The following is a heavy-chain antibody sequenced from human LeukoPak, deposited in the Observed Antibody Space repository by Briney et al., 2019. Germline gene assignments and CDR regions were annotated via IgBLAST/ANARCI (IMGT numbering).Heavy chain of an antibody. CDR2: ISSSTSTI. CDR3: ARGGGSYGHDAFDI. V-gene: IGHV3-48*01. D-gene: IGHD3-16*01. J-gene: IGHJ3*02. CDR1: GFTFSTYS. Sequence: GGSLRLSCAASGFTFSTYSMNWVRQAPGKGLEWVSYISSSTSTIYYADSVKGRFTTSRDNAKNSLYLQMNSLRAEDTAVYYCARGGGSYGHDAFDIWGQGTMVTVSS.